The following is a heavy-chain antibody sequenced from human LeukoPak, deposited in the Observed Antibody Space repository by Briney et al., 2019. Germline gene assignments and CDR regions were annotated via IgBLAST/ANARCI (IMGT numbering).Heavy chain of an antibody. D-gene: IGHD3-22*01. V-gene: IGHV1-69*05. Sequence: SVKVSCKASGGTFSSYAISWVRQAPGQGLEWMGRIIPIFGTANYAQKFQGRVTITTDESTSTAYMELSSLRSEDTAVYYCARSPFYYDSSGYSVGWGQGTLVTVSS. CDR3: ARSPFYYDSSGYSVG. CDR1: GGTFSSYA. CDR2: IIPIFGTA. J-gene: IGHJ4*02.